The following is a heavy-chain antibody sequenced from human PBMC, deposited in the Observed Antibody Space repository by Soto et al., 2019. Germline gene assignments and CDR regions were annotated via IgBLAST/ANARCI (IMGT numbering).Heavy chain of an antibody. CDR1: IYTFIDYD. Sequence: ASVXVSFKSWIYTFIDYDIKCFRGAPGQGLECMGWMNPSSANTGYAQKFQGRISMTRNNSMNTAYMEMNSLTSEDTAVYYCTRGQEVWWKEGNIGINGLDVWGQGTTVTVSS. D-gene: IGHD3-16*01. CDR2: MNPSSANT. V-gene: IGHV1-8*01. CDR3: TRGQEVWWKEGNIGINGLDV. J-gene: IGHJ6*02.